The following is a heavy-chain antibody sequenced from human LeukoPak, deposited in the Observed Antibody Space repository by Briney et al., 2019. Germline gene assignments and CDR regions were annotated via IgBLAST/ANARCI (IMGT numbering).Heavy chain of an antibody. J-gene: IGHJ4*02. V-gene: IGHV3-23*01. D-gene: IGHD2-2*01. CDR3: AKDLSVVPAAIVIDY. CDR1: GFTFSSYA. CDR2: ISGSGGST. Sequence: PGGSLRLSCAASGFTFSSYAMSWVRQAPGKGLELVSAISGSGGSTYYADSVKDRFTISRDNSKNTLYLQMNSLRAEDTAVYYCAKDLSVVPAAIVIDYWGQGTLVTVSS.